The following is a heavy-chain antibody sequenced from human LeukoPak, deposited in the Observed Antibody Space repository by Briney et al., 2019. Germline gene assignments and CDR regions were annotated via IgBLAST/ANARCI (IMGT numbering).Heavy chain of an antibody. CDR2: IYYSGNT. CDR1: GGSISNYY. V-gene: IGHV4-59*01. J-gene: IGHJ4*02. CDR3: ARDQELGY. Sequence: PSETLSLTCTVSGGSISNYYWSWIRQPPGKGLEWIGYIYYSGNTDYNPSLKSRVTITVDTSKNQFFLKLNSVTAADTAVYYCARDQELGYWGQGTLVTVSS. D-gene: IGHD3-10*01.